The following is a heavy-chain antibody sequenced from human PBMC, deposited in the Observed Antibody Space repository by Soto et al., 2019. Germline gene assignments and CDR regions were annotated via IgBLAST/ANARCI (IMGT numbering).Heavy chain of an antibody. CDR2: IYYSGST. D-gene: IGHD1-26*01. J-gene: IGHJ4*02. CDR1: GGSICSYY. V-gene: IGHV4-59*01. Sequence: PSETLSRTSAVAGGSICSYYCRWIRQPPGKGLEWIGYIYYSGSTNYNPSLKSRVTISVDTSKNQFSLKLSSVTAADSAFYYCARLGGSYAVPHVDYWGQGTLVTVS. CDR3: ARLGGSYAVPHVDY.